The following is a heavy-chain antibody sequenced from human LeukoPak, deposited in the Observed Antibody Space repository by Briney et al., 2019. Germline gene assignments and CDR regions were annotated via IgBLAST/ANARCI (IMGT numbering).Heavy chain of an antibody. Sequence: GGSLRLSCAASGFTFSTYIMNWVRQTPGKGLEWVSAISGSGGSTYYADSVKGRFTTSRDNSKNTLYLQMNSLRAEDTAVYYCHTLDYCDSSGYYHEYFHHWGQGTLVTVSS. V-gene: IGHV3-23*01. CDR2: ISGSGGST. CDR3: HTLDYCDSSGYYHEYFHH. D-gene: IGHD3-22*01. CDR1: GFTFSTYI. J-gene: IGHJ1*01.